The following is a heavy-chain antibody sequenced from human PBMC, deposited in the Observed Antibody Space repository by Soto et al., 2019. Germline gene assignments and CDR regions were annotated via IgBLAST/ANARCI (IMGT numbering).Heavy chain of an antibody. D-gene: IGHD6-19*01. CDR3: ARDHQWLVRGAFDI. CDR2: ISSSSSYI. Sequence: EVQLVESGGGLVKPGGSLRLSCAASGFTFSSYSMNWVRQAPGKGLEWVSSISSSSSYIYYADSVKGRFTISRDNAKNSLYLQMNRLGDEDTAVYYCARDHQWLVRGAFDIWGQGTMVTVSS. CDR1: GFTFSSYS. V-gene: IGHV3-21*01. J-gene: IGHJ3*02.